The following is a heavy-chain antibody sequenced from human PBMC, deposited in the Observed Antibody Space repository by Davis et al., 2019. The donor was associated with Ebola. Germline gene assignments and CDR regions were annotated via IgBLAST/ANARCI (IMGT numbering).Heavy chain of an antibody. Sequence: GESLKISCAASGFTLADAWVNWVRQAPGKGLEWVGRVKSQIDGGTIDYAAPVRGRFTMSRDDLRNILFLDIASLKTEDTAIYYCATGTKLIVGLRYHYFAMDVWGQGTTVIVSS. D-gene: IGHD2-2*01. CDR2: VKSQIDGGTI. J-gene: IGHJ6*02. V-gene: IGHV3-15*07. CDR3: ATGTKLIVGLRYHYFAMDV. CDR1: GFTLADAW.